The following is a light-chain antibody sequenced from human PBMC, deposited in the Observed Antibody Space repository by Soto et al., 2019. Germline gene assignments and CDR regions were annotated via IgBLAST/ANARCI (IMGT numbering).Light chain of an antibody. V-gene: IGLV2-8*01. Sequence: QSALTQPPSASGSPRQSVTISCTGTSSDVGGYNYVSWYQQHPGKAPKLMIYEVTKRPSGVPDRFSGSKSGNTASLTVSGLQAEDEADYYCSSYAVSNTLIFGGGTKVTVL. CDR2: EVT. CDR1: SSDVGGYNY. J-gene: IGLJ2*01. CDR3: SSYAVSNTLI.